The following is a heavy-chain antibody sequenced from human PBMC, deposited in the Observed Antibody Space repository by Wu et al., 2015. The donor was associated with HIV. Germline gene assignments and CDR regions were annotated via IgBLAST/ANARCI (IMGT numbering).Heavy chain of an antibody. CDR1: GYSFTTHG. CDR2: IIPIFDRI. V-gene: IGHV1-69*13. CDR3: VGPYTGYAYDTFDV. Sequence: QVQLVQSGIEVKKPGASVKVSCKASGYSFTTHGISWVRQAPGQGLDWMGRIIPIFDRIHYKEKFQGRVFITADEATSTVYMELSSLTSDDTAVYYCVGPYTGYAYDTFDVWGQGTLVTVSS. D-gene: IGHD5-12*01. J-gene: IGHJ3*01.